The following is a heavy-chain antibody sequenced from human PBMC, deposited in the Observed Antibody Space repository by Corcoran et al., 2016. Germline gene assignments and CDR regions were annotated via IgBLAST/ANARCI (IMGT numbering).Heavy chain of an antibody. D-gene: IGHD5-18*01. V-gene: IGHV4-38-2*02. CDR2: IYHSGST. J-gene: IGHJ6*02. Sequence: QVQLQESGPGLVKPSETLSLTCTVSGYSINSGYYWGWIRQPPGKGLEGIGSIYHSGSTYYNPSLKSRVTISVDTSKNQFSLKMSSVTAADTAVYYCARAVGYSFGYYYYGMDVWGQGTTVTVSS. CDR3: ARAVGYSFGYYYYGMDV. CDR1: GYSINSGYY.